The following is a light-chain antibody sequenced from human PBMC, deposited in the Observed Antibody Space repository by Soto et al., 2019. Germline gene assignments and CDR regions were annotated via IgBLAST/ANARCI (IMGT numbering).Light chain of an antibody. Sequence: QSVLTQPPSASGTPGQRVTISCSGSSSNIGSNYVYWYQQLPGTAPKLLIYRNNQRPSGVPVRLSGSKSGTSASLAISGLRSEDEADYYCAAWDDSLRVFGGGTKLTVL. V-gene: IGLV1-47*01. CDR1: SSNIGSNY. CDR3: AAWDDSLRV. CDR2: RNN. J-gene: IGLJ3*02.